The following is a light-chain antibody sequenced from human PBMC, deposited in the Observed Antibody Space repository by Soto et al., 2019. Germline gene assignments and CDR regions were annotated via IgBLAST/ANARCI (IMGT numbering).Light chain of an antibody. J-gene: IGKJ5*01. V-gene: IGKV3-15*01. CDR3: QQYDNWPPTT. Sequence: EVVVTRSGEALSVWRGERATLSCRASQSVNKNLAWYQQKPGQSPMLLFYVASTRAPGVPARFSASGSGTEFTLTIRSPQSDDSAVYYCQQYDNWPPTTFGQGTQLEIK. CDR2: VAS. CDR1: QSVNKN.